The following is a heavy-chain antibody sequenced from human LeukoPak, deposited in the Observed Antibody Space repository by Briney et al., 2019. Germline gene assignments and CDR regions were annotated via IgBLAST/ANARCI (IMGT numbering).Heavy chain of an antibody. V-gene: IGHV1-2*02. Sequence: ASVKVSCKASGYTFIGYYIHWVRQAAGQGREWMGWINPNSGGTNYAQKFQGRVTMTRDTSISTAYMELSSLRSDDTAVYFCARVGVEATATFDYWGQGTLVTVSS. J-gene: IGHJ4*02. D-gene: IGHD1-26*01. CDR1: GYTFIGYY. CDR3: ARVGVEATATFDY. CDR2: INPNSGGT.